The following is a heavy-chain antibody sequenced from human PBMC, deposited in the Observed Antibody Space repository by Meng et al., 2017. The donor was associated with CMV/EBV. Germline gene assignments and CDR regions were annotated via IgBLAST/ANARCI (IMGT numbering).Heavy chain of an antibody. Sequence: GESLKISCAASGYTFTGYYMHWVRQAPGQGLEWMGWINPNSGGTNYAQKFQGRVTMTRDTSISTAYMELSRLRSDDTAVYYCARDEKVRVRGVTYYYYYGMDVWGQGTTVTVSS. CDR3: ARDEKVRVRGVTYYYYYGMDV. D-gene: IGHD3-10*01. CDR2: INPNSGGT. V-gene: IGHV1-2*02. CDR1: GYTFTGYY. J-gene: IGHJ6*02.